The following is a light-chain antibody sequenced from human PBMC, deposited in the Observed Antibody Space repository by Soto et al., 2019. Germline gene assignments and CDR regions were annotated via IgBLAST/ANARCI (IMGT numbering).Light chain of an antibody. V-gene: IGLV2-8*01. CDR3: SSYAGSENYV. J-gene: IGLJ1*01. Sequence: QSALTQPPSASGSPGQSVTISCTGTSSDVGGYDYVSWYQQLPGKAPKLMIYDVSKRPSGVPDRFSGSKSGNTASLTVSGLQAEDEADYYCSSYAGSENYVFGTGTKLTVL. CDR1: SSDVGGYDY. CDR2: DVS.